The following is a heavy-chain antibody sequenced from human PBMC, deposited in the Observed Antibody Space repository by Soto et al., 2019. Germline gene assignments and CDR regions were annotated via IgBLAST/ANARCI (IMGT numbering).Heavy chain of an antibody. CDR3: VRVVAIPRYPDN. V-gene: IGHV1-69*14. CDR2: IVPTVDTS. CDR1: GATFSSYA. J-gene: IGHJ4*02. D-gene: IGHD1-26*01. Sequence: QVELVQSGAEVRQPASSVKVSCKTSGATFSSYAITWVRQAPGQGLEWMGGIVPTVDTSTYAQKFQGRVTITADKFPNTVYRELSSLRSDDTAVYYCVRVVAIPRYPDNWGQGTLVTVSS.